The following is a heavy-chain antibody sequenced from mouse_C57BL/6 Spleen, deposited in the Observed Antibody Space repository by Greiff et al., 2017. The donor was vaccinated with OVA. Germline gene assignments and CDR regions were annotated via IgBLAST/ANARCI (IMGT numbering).Heavy chain of an antibody. CDR1: GYTFTSYW. J-gene: IGHJ2*01. Sequence: QVQLKQPGAELVMPGASVKLSCKASGYTFTSYWMHWVKQRPGQGLEWIGEIDPSDSYTNYNQKFKGKSTLTVDKSSSTAYMQLSSLTCEDSAVYYCASLTKVRGYWGQGTTLTVSS. D-gene: IGHD1-1*01. CDR3: ASLTKVRGY. CDR2: IDPSDSYT. V-gene: IGHV1-69*01.